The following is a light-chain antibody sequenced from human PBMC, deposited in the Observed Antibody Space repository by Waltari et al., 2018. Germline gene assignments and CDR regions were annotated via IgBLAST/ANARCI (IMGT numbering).Light chain of an antibody. CDR3: QQYNNWPPWT. CDR1: QSVSSD. V-gene: IGKV3-15*01. J-gene: IGKJ1*01. CDR2: GAS. Sequence: EIVMTQSPATLSVSPGERATLPCRPSQSVSSDLAWYQQKPGQAPRPLVYGASTRATGIPARFSGSGSGTEFTLTISSLQSEDFAVYYCQQYNNWPPWTFGQGTKVEIK.